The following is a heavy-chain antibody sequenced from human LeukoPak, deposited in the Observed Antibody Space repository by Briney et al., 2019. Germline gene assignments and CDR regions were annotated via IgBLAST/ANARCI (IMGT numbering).Heavy chain of an antibody. CDR2: ISGGGDVT. CDR3: ARLSESYYSPIDY. Sequence: GGSLRLSCAASDFNFVTYAMSWVRQAPGKGLEWVSTISGGGDVTYYADSVKGRFTISRDNSKNTLYLQMNSLRVEDTAVFYCARLSESYYSPIDYWGQGTLVTVSS. D-gene: IGHD3-10*01. V-gene: IGHV3-23*01. J-gene: IGHJ4*02. CDR1: DFNFVTYA.